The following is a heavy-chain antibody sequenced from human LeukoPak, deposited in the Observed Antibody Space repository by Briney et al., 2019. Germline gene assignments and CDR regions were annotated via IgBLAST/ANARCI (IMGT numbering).Heavy chain of an antibody. Sequence: PPETLSLTSAVYGGSFSGYYWSWIRQPPGKGLEWIGEINHSGSTNYNPSLKSRVTISVDTSKNQFSLKLSSVTAADTAVYYCARGEIQQLVPSARWFDPWGQGTLVTVSS. CDR2: INHSGST. J-gene: IGHJ5*02. CDR3: ARGEIQQLVPSARWFDP. V-gene: IGHV4-34*01. CDR1: GGSFSGYY. D-gene: IGHD6-13*01.